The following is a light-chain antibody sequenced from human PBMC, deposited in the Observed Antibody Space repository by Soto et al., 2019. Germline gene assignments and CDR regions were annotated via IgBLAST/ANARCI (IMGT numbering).Light chain of an antibody. CDR2: EVR. Sequence: QSALAQPACVSGSPGQSITISCTGTSSDVGAYNYVSWYQQHPGKAPKLMIYEVRGRPSGVSNRFSGSKSGNTASLTISGLQAEDEGDYFCSSYGSTSARYVFGTGTKLTVL. CDR3: SSYGSTSARYV. V-gene: IGLV2-14*01. CDR1: SSDVGAYNY. J-gene: IGLJ1*01.